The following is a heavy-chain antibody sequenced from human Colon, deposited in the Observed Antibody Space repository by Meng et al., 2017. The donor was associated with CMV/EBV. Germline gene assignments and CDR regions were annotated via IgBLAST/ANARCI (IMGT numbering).Heavy chain of an antibody. Sequence: ASVKVSCKASGYTFTSYDINWVRQATGQGLEWMGWMNPNSGNTGYAQKFQGRVTITRNTSISTAYMELSSLKASDTAIYYCARHGAYYSDSSGSYYPDYWGQGTQVTVSS. V-gene: IGHV1-8*03. CDR3: ARHGAYYSDSSGSYYPDY. CDR1: GYTFTSYD. J-gene: IGHJ4*02. D-gene: IGHD3-22*01. CDR2: MNPNSGNT.